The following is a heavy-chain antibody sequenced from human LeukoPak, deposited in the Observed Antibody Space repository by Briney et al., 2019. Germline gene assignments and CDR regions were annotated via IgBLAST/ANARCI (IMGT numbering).Heavy chain of an antibody. CDR2: IKQDGSEK. V-gene: IGHV3-7*01. J-gene: IGHJ5*02. D-gene: IGHD6-13*01. Sequence: GGSLRLSCAASGFIFSNYWMTWVRQAPGKGLEWVANIKQDGSEKYYVDSVRGRFTISRDNAKSSLYLQMNSLRAEDTATYYCAREISSWYRTEGRFDPWGQGTVVTVSS. CDR1: GFIFSNYW. CDR3: AREISSWYRTEGRFDP.